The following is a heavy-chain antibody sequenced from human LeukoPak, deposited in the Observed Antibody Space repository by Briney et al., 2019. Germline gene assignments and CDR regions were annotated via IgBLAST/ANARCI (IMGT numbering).Heavy chain of an antibody. Sequence: GESLRLSCATSGFSFNRRGMNWVRHPPGKGLEWVSYISPRSETIYYAESVKGRFTVSRDDSKDSLYLQMHTLRAEDTAGYYCARIDGPTVFTYYMDLWGKGTTVTVAS. CDR3: ARIDGPTVFTYYMDL. D-gene: IGHD3-16*01. CDR2: ISPRSETI. CDR1: GFSFNRRG. J-gene: IGHJ6*03. V-gene: IGHV3-48*04.